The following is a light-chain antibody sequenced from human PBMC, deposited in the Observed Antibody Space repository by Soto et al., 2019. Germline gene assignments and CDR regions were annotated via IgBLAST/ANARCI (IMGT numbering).Light chain of an antibody. Sequence: QSALTQPASVSGSPGQSITISCTGTSSDVGGYNYVSWYQQHPGKAPKLMIYDVSNRPSGVSNRFSGSKSGNTASLTISGLQAEDEADYYCCSYTRSISSFGTGTKVTVL. J-gene: IGLJ1*01. CDR2: DVS. V-gene: IGLV2-14*01. CDR3: CSYTRSISS. CDR1: SSDVGGYNY.